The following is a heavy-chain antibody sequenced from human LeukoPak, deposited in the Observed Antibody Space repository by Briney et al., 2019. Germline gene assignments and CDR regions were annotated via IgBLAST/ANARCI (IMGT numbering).Heavy chain of an antibody. D-gene: IGHD1-26*01. Sequence: SETLSLTCTVSGYSISSGYYWGWIRQPPGKGLEWIGSIYHSGSTYYNPSLKSRVTISVDTSKNQFSLKLSSVTAADTAVYYCARARVGATVDYWGQGTLVTVSS. V-gene: IGHV4-38-2*02. CDR2: IYHSGST. CDR1: GYSISSGYY. J-gene: IGHJ4*02. CDR3: ARARVGATVDY.